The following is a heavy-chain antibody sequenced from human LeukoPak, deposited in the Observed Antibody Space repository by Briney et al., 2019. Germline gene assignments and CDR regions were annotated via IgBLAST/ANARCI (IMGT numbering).Heavy chain of an antibody. D-gene: IGHD3-3*01. CDR3: MRQNRAYFFGH. CDR2: IKQDGSEK. CDR1: GFTFSSYW. V-gene: IGHV3-7*01. Sequence: PGGSLKLSCVVSGFTFSSYWMSWVRQAPGKGLEWVANIKQDGSEKYYVDSVKGRFTISRDNAKNSLYLQMNSLRVEDTAVYFCMRQNRAYFFGHWGQGTLVTVSS. J-gene: IGHJ1*01.